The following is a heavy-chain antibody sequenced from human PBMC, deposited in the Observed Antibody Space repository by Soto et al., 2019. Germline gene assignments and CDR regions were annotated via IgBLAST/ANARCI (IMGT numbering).Heavy chain of an antibody. J-gene: IGHJ1*01. V-gene: IGHV4-59*01. D-gene: IGHD3-22*01. CDR1: GGSSSGYC. CDR3: ARAYYFERSVHPQPYSSVS. Sequence: SGTLSLTCTVHGGSSSGYCWTWTGQPPGKGLEWIGYVYNSGSTNYNPSLKSRVTMSVATSKNQPSLQLSSVTAPDTAVYYCARAYYFERSVHPQPYSSVSWGPATLLPLST. CDR2: VYNSGST.